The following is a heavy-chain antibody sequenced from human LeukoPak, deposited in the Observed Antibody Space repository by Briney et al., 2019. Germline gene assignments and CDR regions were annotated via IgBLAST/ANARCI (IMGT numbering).Heavy chain of an antibody. D-gene: IGHD1-26*01. CDR3: ARRRDLYSGSYYPFDY. CDR1: GYSFTSYW. J-gene: IGHJ4*02. CDR2: IYPGDSDT. V-gene: IGHV5-51*01. Sequence: GESLQISCKGSGYSFTSYWIGWVRQLPGKGLEWMGIIYPGDSDTRYSPSFQGQVTISADKSISTAYLQWSSLKASDTAMYYCARRRDLYSGSYYPFDYWGQGTLVTVSS.